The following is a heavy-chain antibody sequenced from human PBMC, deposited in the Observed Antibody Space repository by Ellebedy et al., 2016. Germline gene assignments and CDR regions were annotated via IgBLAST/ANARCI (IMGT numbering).Heavy chain of an antibody. CDR3: ARLVVPAEAFDY. J-gene: IGHJ4*02. Sequence: GESLKISXAASGFTFSSYAMHWVRQAPGKGLEWVAVISYDGSNKYYADSVKGRFTISRDNSKNTLYLQMNSLRAEDTAVYYCARLVVPAEAFDYWGQGTLVTVSS. V-gene: IGHV3-30-3*01. CDR2: ISYDGSNK. CDR1: GFTFSSYA. D-gene: IGHD2-2*01.